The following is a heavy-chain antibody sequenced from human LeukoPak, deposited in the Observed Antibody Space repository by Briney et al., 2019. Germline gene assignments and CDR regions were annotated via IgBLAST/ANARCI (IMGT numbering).Heavy chain of an antibody. Sequence: GGSLRLSCAASGFTFSSYSMNWVRQAPGKGLEWVSYISSSSTIYYADSVKGRFTISRDNAKNSLYLQMNSLRAEDTAVYYCARDYYDSSGYYHRDYWGQGTLVTVSS. CDR3: ARDYYDSSGYYHRDY. D-gene: IGHD3-22*01. V-gene: IGHV3-48*01. CDR2: ISSSSTI. J-gene: IGHJ4*02. CDR1: GFTFSSYS.